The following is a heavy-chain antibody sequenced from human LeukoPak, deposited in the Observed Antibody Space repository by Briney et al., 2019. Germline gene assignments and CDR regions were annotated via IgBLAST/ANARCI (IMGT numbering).Heavy chain of an antibody. J-gene: IGHJ4*02. CDR3: ARVNWRVVPAALADY. V-gene: IGHV3-48*01. CDR1: GFTFGSYS. Sequence: GGSLRLSCAASGFTFGSYSMNWVRQAPGKGLEWVSYISSSSSTIYYADSVKGRFTISRDNAKNSLYLQMNSLRAEDTAVYYCARVNWRVVPAALADYWGQGTLVTVSS. CDR2: ISSSSSTI. D-gene: IGHD2-2*01.